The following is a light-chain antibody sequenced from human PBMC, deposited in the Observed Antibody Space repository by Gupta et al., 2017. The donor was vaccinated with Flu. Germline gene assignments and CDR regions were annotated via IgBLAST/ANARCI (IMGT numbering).Light chain of an antibody. CDR3: SSYAGSNQWV. V-gene: IGLV2-8*01. Sequence: QSALTQPPSASGSPGQSVTISCTGTSSDVGGYNFVPWYQQHPGKAPKLMISEVTKRPSGVPDRFSGSKSGDTASLTVSGLQAEDEADYYCSSYAGSNQWVFGGGTKVTVL. CDR2: EVT. J-gene: IGLJ2*01. CDR1: SSDVGGYNF.